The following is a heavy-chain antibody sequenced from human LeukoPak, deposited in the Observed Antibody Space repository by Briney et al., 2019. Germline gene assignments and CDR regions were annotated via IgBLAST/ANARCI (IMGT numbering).Heavy chain of an antibody. CDR3: AKTTGFYYYYYYMDV. CDR2: IFGNGDTT. J-gene: IGHJ6*03. V-gene: IGHV3-23*01. Sequence: GGSLRLSCAASGFSFSSYAMNWVRQAPGKGLEWVSIIFGNGDTTYYADSVKGRFTVSRDNSKDTLYLQMNSLRAEDTAVYYCAKTTGFYYYYYYMDVWGKGTTVTVSS. CDR1: GFSFSSYA. D-gene: IGHD1-1*01.